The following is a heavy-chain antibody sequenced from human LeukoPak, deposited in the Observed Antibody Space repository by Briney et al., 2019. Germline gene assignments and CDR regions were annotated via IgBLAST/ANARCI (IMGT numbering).Heavy chain of an antibody. CDR1: GGSFSGYY. J-gene: IGHJ4*02. V-gene: IGHV4-34*01. CDR2: INHSGST. D-gene: IGHD3-22*01. CDR3: ARPEGDSSGY. Sequence: PSETLSLTCAVYGGSFSGYYWSWIRQPPGKGLEWIGEINHSGSTNYNPSLKSRVTISVDTSKNQFSLKLSSVTVADTAVYYCARPEGDSSGYWGQGTLVTVSS.